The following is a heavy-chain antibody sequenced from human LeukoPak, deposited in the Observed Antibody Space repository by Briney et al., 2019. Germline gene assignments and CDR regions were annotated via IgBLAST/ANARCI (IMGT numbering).Heavy chain of an antibody. CDR2: LYYSGST. CDR1: GGSISRYY. J-gene: IGHJ3*02. Sequence: PSETLSLTCTVSGGSISRYYWSWIRQPPGKGLECIGYLYYSGSTNYNPFLKSRVTISVETYKNQFSLKLSSVTAADTAVYYCGRNQVAAAGTDRAFDIWGQGTMVTVSS. CDR3: GRNQVAAAGTDRAFDI. D-gene: IGHD6-13*01. V-gene: IGHV4-59*01.